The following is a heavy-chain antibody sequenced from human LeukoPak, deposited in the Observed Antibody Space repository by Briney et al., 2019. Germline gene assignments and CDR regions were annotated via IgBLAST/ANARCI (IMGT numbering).Heavy chain of an antibody. Sequence: GGSLRLSCAASGFTLSNYAMHWVRQPAGEGLEWVSALGTAGDTFYPGSVKGRFTISRDNAKKSLFLQMNSLRAEDTAVYYCARQTTPHGNFDYWGKGTLVTSPQ. CDR3: ARQTTPHGNFDY. J-gene: IGHJ4*02. V-gene: IGHV3-13*01. D-gene: IGHD1-14*01. CDR1: GFTLSNYA. CDR2: LGTAGDT.